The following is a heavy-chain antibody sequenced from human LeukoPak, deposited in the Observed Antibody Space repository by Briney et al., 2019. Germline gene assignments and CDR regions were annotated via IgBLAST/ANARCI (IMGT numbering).Heavy chain of an antibody. CDR2: IYYSGST. V-gene: IGHV4-31*03. CDR3: ARGEWLLLTWAEPDAFDI. Sequence: TLSLTCTVSGGSIRSGGYYWSWIRQHPGKGLGWIGYIYYSGSTYYNPSLKSRVTISVDTPKNPFSLKLSSVTAADTAVYYCARGEWLLLTWAEPDAFDIWGQGTMVTVSS. J-gene: IGHJ3*02. D-gene: IGHD3-22*01. CDR1: GGSIRSGGYY.